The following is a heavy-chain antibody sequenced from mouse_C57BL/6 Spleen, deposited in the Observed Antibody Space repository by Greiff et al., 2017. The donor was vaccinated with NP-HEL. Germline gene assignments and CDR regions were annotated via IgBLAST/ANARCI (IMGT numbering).Heavy chain of an antibody. Sequence: QVQLQQSGAELVMPGASVKLSCKASGYTFTSYWMHWVKQRPGQGLEWIGEIDPSDSYTNYNQKFKGKSTLTVDKSSSTAYMQLSSLTSEDSAVYYCARGGHYEAWFAYWGQGTLVTVSA. CDR1: GYTFTSYW. J-gene: IGHJ3*01. V-gene: IGHV1-69*01. CDR3: ARGGHYEAWFAY. CDR2: IDPSDSYT. D-gene: IGHD2-1*01.